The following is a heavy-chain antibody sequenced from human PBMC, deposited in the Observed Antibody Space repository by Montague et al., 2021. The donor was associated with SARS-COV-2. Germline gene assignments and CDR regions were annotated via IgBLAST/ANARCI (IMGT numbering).Heavy chain of an antibody. D-gene: IGHD3-3*01. CDR2: INHSGST. CDR3: ARHRSYYENGFDP. Sequence: SETLSLTCAVYGGSFSGYYWSWIRQPPGKGLEWIGDINHSGSTNYNPSLKSRVSISVDTSKNQFSLKLSSVTAADTAMYYCARHRSYYENGFDPWGQGTLVTVSS. V-gene: IGHV4-34*01. J-gene: IGHJ5*02. CDR1: GGSFSGYY.